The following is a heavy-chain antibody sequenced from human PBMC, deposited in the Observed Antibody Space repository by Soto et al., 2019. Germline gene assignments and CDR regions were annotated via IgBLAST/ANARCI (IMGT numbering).Heavy chain of an antibody. J-gene: IGHJ6*02. D-gene: IGHD2-8*01. CDR3: ARGTLLTSCGMDI. CDR2: IYPSDSDT. CDR1: GYTFTRDW. Sequence: GDSLKISCQGFGYTFTRDWIAWVLQIPDKGLEWMGIIYPSDSDTRYSPSFQGQVTISADKSITTAYLQWTSLKASDTAMYYCARGTLLTSCGMDIWGQGTSGTVPS. V-gene: IGHV5-51*01.